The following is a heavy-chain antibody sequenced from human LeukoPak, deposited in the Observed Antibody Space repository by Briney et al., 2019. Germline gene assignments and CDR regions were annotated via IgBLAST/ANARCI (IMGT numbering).Heavy chain of an antibody. CDR1: GGSISTNNW. V-gene: IGHV4-4*02. CDR3: ARSYTDYAVSFFDH. D-gene: IGHD4-17*01. J-gene: IGHJ4*02. CDR2: VYHTGGT. Sequence: SGTLVLTCAVSGGSISTNNWFSWVRQAPGKGLEWIGEVYHTGGTNYNPSLKSRVTISVDRSKNQFSLNLNSVTAADTAVYYCARSYTDYAVSFFDHWGLGALVTVSS.